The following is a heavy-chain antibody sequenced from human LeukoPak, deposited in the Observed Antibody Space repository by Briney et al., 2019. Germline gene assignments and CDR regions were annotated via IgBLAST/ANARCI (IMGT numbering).Heavy chain of an antibody. Sequence: ASVKVSCKASGYTFTSYHMHWVRQAPGQGLEWMGVINPTDGTTSYAQKFQGRVTMTGDTSTTTVYMELSRLISGDTAVYYCARDLDPTEAADPNWFDPWGQGTLVTVSS. CDR2: INPTDGTT. J-gene: IGHJ5*02. CDR3: ARDLDPTEAADPNWFDP. V-gene: IGHV1-46*01. D-gene: IGHD6-13*01. CDR1: GYTFTSYH.